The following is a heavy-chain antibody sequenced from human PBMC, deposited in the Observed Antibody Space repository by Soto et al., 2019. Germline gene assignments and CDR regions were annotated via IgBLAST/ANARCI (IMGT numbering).Heavy chain of an antibody. CDR1: GFTPSSYG. CDR3: ARESDHSRGYHYYGMDV. J-gene: IGHJ6*02. CDR2: ISYDGTNK. Sequence: PGGSLRLSCAASGFTPSSYGIHWVRQAPGKGLEWVAFISYDGTNKYYADSVKGRLTISRDNSKNTLSLQMNSLRPGDTAVYYCARESDHSRGYHYYGMDVWGQGTTVTVSS. V-gene: IGHV3-30*03.